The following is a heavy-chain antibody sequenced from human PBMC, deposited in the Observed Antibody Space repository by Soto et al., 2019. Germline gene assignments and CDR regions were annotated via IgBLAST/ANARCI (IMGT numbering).Heavy chain of an antibody. CDR1: GFTVSSNY. J-gene: IGHJ5*02. Sequence: GGSLRLSCAASGFTVSSNYMSWVRQAPGKGLEWVSVIYSGGSTYSADSVKGRFTISRDNSKNTLYLQMNSLRAEDTAIYYCARDQGSNRFSWFDPWGQGTLVTVSS. CDR3: ARDQGSNRFSWFDP. V-gene: IGHV3-66*01. CDR2: IYSGGST.